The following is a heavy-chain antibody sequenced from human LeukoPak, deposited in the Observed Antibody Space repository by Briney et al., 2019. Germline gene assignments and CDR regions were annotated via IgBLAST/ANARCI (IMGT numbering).Heavy chain of an antibody. CDR3: XXXGAGSWMTNWFDP. V-gene: IGHV4-4*02. D-gene: IGHD6-13*01. CDR1: GGSISSSNW. J-gene: IGHJ5*02. Sequence: PSETLSLTCAVSGGSISSSNWWSWVRQPPGKGLEWIGEIYHSGSTNYNPSLKSRVTISVDKSKNQFSLKLSSVTAADTAVYYXXXXGAGSWMTNWFDPWGQGTLVTVSS. CDR2: IYHSGST.